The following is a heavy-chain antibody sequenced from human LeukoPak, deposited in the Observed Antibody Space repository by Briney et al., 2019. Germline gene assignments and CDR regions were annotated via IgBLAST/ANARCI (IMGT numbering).Heavy chain of an antibody. V-gene: IGHV4-61*01. CDR3: ARRAVAGRFNWFDP. D-gene: IGHD6-19*01. CDR2: IYYSGST. J-gene: IGHJ5*02. CDR1: GGSISTSSYY. Sequence: PSETLSLTCTVSGGSISTSSYYWSWIRQPPGKGLEWIGYIYYSGSTNYNPSLKSRVTISVDTSKNQFSLKLSSVTAADTAVYYCARRAVAGRFNWFDPWGQGTLVTVSS.